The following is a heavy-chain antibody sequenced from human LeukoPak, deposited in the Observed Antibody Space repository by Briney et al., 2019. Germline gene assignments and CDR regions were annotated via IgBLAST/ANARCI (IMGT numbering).Heavy chain of an antibody. V-gene: IGHV4-34*01. CDR2: INHSGST. D-gene: IGHD6-13*01. CDR3: ARRDSSSWNNWFDP. J-gene: IGHJ5*02. Sequence: PSETLSLTCAVYGGSFSGYYWSWIRQPPGKGLEWIGEINHSGSTNYNPSLKSRVTISVDTSKNQFSLKLSSVTAADTAVYYCARRDSSSWNNWFDPWGQGTLVTVSS. CDR1: GGSFSGYY.